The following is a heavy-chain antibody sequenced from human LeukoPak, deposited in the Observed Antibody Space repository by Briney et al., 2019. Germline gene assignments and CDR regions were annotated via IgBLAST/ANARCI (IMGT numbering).Heavy chain of an antibody. D-gene: IGHD6-13*01. V-gene: IGHV4-59*12. CDR1: GGSISSYY. Sequence: PSETLSLTCTVSGGSISSYYWSWIRQPPGKGLEWIGYIYYSGSTYYNPSLKSRVTISVDTSKNQFSLKLSSVTAADTAVYYCAREVKGLAARYFDYWGQGTLVTVSS. CDR3: AREVKGLAARYFDY. J-gene: IGHJ4*02. CDR2: IYYSGST.